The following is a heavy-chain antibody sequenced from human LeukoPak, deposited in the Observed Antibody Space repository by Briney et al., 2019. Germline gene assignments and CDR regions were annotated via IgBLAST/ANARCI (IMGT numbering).Heavy chain of an antibody. J-gene: IGHJ4*02. CDR2: IYTSGST. V-gene: IGHV4-61*02. CDR3: ARDSYYYGSGSYSD. D-gene: IGHD3-10*01. CDR1: GGSISSGSYF. Sequence: SETLSLTCTVSGGSISSGSYFWSWIRQPAGKGLEWIGRIYTSGSTNYNPSLKSRVTISVETSKNQFSLKLSSVTAADTAVYYCARDSYYYGSGSYSDWGQGTLVTVSS.